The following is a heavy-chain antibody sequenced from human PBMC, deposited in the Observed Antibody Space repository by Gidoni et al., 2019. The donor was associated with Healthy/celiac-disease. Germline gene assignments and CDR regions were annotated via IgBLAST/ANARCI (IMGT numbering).Heavy chain of an antibody. CDR2: ISYDGSNK. CDR3: ARRAPVNGGGWYYFDY. J-gene: IGHJ4*02. CDR1: GFPFSSYA. D-gene: IGHD2-15*01. Sequence: QVQLLESGGGVVLPARSLRLTCATAGFPFSSYAMHWVRQAPGKGLEWVAVISYDGSNKYYADSVKGRFTISRDNSKNTLYLQMNSLRAEDTAVYYCARRAPVNGGGWYYFDYWGQGTLVTVSS. V-gene: IGHV3-30-3*01.